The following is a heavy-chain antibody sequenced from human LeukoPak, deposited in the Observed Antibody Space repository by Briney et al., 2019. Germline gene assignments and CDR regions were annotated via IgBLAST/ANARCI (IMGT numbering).Heavy chain of an antibody. Sequence: GGSLRLSCAASGFTFSSYEMNWVRQAPGKGLEWVSYISSSGSTIYYADSVKGRFTISRDNPKNSLYLQMNSLRAEDTAVYYCAREHTPPGYDFWSGSPFDYWGQGTLVTVSS. CDR1: GFTFSSYE. D-gene: IGHD3-3*01. CDR3: AREHTPPGYDFWSGSPFDY. J-gene: IGHJ4*02. V-gene: IGHV3-48*03. CDR2: ISSSGSTI.